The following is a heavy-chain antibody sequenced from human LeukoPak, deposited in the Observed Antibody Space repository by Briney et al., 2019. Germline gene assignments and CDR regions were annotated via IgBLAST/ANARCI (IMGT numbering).Heavy chain of an antibody. V-gene: IGHV4-34*01. J-gene: IGHJ4*02. CDR1: GGSFSGYY. CDR2: INHSGST. CDR3: ARGSRAARRFVGTTLDY. Sequence: SETLXXXCXVXGGSFSGYYXSWLRQPPGKGLEWIGEINHSGSTNYNPSLTSRGNISVDKSKNQFSLKLSSVTAADTAVYYCARGSRAARRFVGTTLDYWGQGTLVTVSS. D-gene: IGHD6-6*01.